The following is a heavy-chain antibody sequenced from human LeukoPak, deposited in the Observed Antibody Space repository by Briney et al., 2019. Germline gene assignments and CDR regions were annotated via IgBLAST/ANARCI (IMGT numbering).Heavy chain of an antibody. CDR1: GGTFTGYY. J-gene: IGHJ4*02. CDR2: INPNSGGT. V-gene: IGHV1-2*02. CDR3: AREYSSSSLDY. Sequence: GSSVKVSCKASGGTFTGYYMHWVRQAPGQGLEWMGWINPNSGGTNYAQKFQGRVTMTRDTSISTAYMELSRLRSDDTAVYYCAREYSSSSLDYWGQGTLVTVSS. D-gene: IGHD6-6*01.